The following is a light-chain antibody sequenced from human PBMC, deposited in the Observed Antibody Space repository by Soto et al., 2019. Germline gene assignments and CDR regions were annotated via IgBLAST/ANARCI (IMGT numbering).Light chain of an antibody. CDR3: QQYGSSPRT. J-gene: IGKJ1*01. Sequence: EIVLTQSPGTLSLSPGERATLSCRASQTISNSYLAWYQQKPGQAPRLLIYGASSRATGIPDRFSGSGSVTDFTLTISRLEPEDVAVYFCQQYGSSPRTVGQGTKVEIK. CDR1: QTISNSY. V-gene: IGKV3-20*01. CDR2: GAS.